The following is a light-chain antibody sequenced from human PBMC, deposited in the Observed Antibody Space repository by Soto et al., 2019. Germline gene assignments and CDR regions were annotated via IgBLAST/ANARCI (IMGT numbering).Light chain of an antibody. CDR2: KDS. CDR3: QSADSSGTWV. CDR1: ALPKQY. V-gene: IGLV3-25*02. J-gene: IGLJ3*02. Sequence: SYELTQPPSLSVSPGQTARSTCSGDALPKQYAYWYQQKPGQAPGLVIYKDSERPSAIPERFSGSSSGTTVTLTISGVQAEDEADYYCQSADSSGTWVFGGGTKLTVL.